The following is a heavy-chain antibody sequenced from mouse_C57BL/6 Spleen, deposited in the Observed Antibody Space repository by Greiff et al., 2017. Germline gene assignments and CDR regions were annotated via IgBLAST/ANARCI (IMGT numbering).Heavy chain of an antibody. CDR3: ARCYYGSSYDY. V-gene: IGHV1-82*01. J-gene: IGHJ2*01. CDR2: IYPGDGDT. CDR1: GYAFSSPW. Sequence: VQLQESGPELVKPGASVKISCKASGYAFSSPWMNWVKQRPGKGLEWIGRIYPGDGDTNYNGKFKGKATLTADKSSSTAYMQLSSLTSEDSAVYFCARCYYGSSYDYWGQGTTLTVSS. D-gene: IGHD1-1*01.